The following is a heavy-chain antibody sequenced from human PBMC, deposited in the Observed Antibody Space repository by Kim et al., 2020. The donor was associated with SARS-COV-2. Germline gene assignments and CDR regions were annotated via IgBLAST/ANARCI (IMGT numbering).Heavy chain of an antibody. D-gene: IGHD6-6*01. CDR3: VRDSRNDDFVLYGLDV. J-gene: IGHJ6*02. Sequence: SETLSLTCTVSGGSVSDGSFYWSWIRQPPGKGLEWIGYVYFSGTTKYNPSLENRVTMSVDTSKNQFSLNLASVTAADTAKYYCVRDSRNDDFVLYGLDVWGQGTTVTVSS. CDR2: VYFSGTT. CDR1: GGSVSDGSFY. V-gene: IGHV4-61*01.